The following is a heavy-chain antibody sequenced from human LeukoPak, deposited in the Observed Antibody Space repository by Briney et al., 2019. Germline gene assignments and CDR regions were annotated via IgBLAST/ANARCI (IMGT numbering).Heavy chain of an antibody. V-gene: IGHV3-53*01. D-gene: IGHD5-18*01. CDR1: GFTVSSNY. CDR2: IYSGGST. Sequence: PGGSLRLSCAASGFTVSSNYMSWVRQAPGRGLEWVSVIYSGGSTYYADSVKGRFTISRDNAKNSLYLQMNSLRAEDTAVYYCARDGPWIQLLSPRAFDIWGQGTMVTVSS. J-gene: IGHJ3*02. CDR3: ARDGPWIQLLSPRAFDI.